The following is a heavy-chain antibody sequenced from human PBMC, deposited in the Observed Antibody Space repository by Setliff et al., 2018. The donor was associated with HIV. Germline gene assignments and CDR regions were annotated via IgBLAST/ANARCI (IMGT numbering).Heavy chain of an antibody. CDR2: IDWDDDK. CDR3: ARASGAYSNSFYFDY. CDR1: GFSLSIRGMC. D-gene: IGHD6-6*01. V-gene: IGHV2-70*11. Sequence: ASGPTLVNPTQTLTLTCTFSGFSLSIRGMCVSWIRQPPGKALEWLARIDWDDDKYYSTSLKTRLTISKDTSKNQVVLTMTNMGPVDTATYYCARASGAYSNSFYFDYWGQGALVTVSS. J-gene: IGHJ4*02.